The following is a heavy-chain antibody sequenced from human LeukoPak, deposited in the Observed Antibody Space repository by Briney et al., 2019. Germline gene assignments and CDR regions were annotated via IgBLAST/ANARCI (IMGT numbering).Heavy chain of an antibody. CDR1: GFTVSSNY. D-gene: IGHD6-13*01. Sequence: GGSLRLSCAASGFTVSSNYMGWVRQAPGKGLDWVSVIYTGGTTYYADSVKGRFTISRDTSKNTLYLQMNNLRADDTARYYCTRDLTGTTWSENDYWGQGTLVTISS. J-gene: IGHJ4*02. CDR3: TRDLTGTTWSENDY. V-gene: IGHV3-53*01. CDR2: IYTGGTT.